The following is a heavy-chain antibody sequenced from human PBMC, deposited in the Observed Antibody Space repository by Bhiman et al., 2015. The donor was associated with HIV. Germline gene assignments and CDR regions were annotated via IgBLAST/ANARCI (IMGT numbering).Heavy chain of an antibody. CDR3: AKDHYSSSWYVADAFDI. V-gene: IGHV3-9*01. Sequence: EVQVLESGGGLGQPGGSLRLSCVVSGFSFSNYDMNWVRQAPGKGLEWVSGKGLEWVSGISWNSGNLGYADSVNGRFTISRDNAKNSLYLQMNSLRAEDTASYYCAKDHYSSSWYVADAFDIWGQGTMVTVSS. J-gene: IGHJ3*02. CDR1: GFSFSNYD. CDR2: ISWNSGNL. D-gene: IGHD6-13*01.